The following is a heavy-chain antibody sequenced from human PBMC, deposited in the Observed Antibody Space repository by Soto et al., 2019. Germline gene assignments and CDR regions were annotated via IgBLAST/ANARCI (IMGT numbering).Heavy chain of an antibody. J-gene: IGHJ6*02. D-gene: IGHD3-10*01. CDR2: IFYSGST. V-gene: IGHV4-31*03. Sequence: QVQLQESGPGLVKPSQTLSLTCTVSGGSINNGGYYWSWIRQHPGKGLEWIGYIFYSGSTYYNPSLKSRVTISVDTCKNQFSLKLSSVTAADTAVYYCARDLRGGSYGMDVWGQGTTVTVSS. CDR1: GGSINNGGYY. CDR3: ARDLRGGSYGMDV.